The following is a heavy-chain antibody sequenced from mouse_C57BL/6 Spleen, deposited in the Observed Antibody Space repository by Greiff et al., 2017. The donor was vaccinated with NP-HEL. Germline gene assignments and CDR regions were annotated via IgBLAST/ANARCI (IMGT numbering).Heavy chain of an antibody. CDR2: ISSGSSTI. Sequence: DVMLVESGGGLVKPGGSLKLSCAASGFTFSDYGMHWVRQAPEKGLEWVAYISSGSSTIYYADTVKGRFTISRDNAKNTLFLQMTSLRSEDTAMYYCASGGVSFFDYWGEGTTLTVSS. CDR3: ASGGVSFFDY. V-gene: IGHV5-17*01. J-gene: IGHJ2*01. CDR1: GFTFSDYG.